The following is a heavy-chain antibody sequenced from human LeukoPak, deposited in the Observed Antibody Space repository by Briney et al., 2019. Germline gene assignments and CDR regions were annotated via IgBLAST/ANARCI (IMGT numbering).Heavy chain of an antibody. Sequence: ASVKVSCKASGGTFSSYAISWVRQAPGQGLEWMGWISAYNGNTNYAQKLQGRVTMTTDTSTSTAYMELRSLRSDDTAVYYCARVDISGSRGYWGQGTLVTVSS. CDR1: GGTFSSYA. J-gene: IGHJ4*02. CDR2: ISAYNGNT. D-gene: IGHD1-26*01. CDR3: ARVDISGSRGY. V-gene: IGHV1-18*01.